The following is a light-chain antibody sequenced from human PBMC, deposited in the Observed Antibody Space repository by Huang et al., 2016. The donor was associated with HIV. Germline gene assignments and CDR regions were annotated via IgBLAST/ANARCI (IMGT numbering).Light chain of an antibody. J-gene: IGKJ5*01. CDR2: GAS. CDR3: QQLHTYPIT. V-gene: IGKV1-13*02. CDR1: QDIGTS. Sequence: QLTQSPPSLSASVGDTVIISCRASQDIGTSLAWYQQKTGRAPKLLIAGASTLQTGVPSRFSGDSAGTYFTLFITGLHPEDFATYYCQQLHTYPITFGQGTRLDIK.